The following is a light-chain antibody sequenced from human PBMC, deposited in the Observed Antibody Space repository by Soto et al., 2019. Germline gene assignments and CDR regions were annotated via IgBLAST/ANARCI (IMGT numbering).Light chain of an antibody. CDR2: AAS. V-gene: IGKV1-12*01. CDR3: QQANSFPYT. CDR1: QGIISW. J-gene: IGKJ2*01. Sequence: DIQMTQSPSSVSASVGDRVTITCRASQGIISWLAWYQQKPGKAPKLLMYAASRLQSGVPSRFSGSGSGTDFTLNISSLQPEDFATYYCQQANSFPYTFGQGTKMEIK.